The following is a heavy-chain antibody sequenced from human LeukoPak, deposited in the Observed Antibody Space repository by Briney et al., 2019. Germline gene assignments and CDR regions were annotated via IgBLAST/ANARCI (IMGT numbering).Heavy chain of an antibody. J-gene: IGHJ3*02. CDR3: ARRVYSGYDGAFDI. CDR2: IYYSGST. Sequence: ESLRLSCAASGFAFNTYFMTWLRQAPGKGLEWIGSIYYSGSTYYNPSLKSRVTISVDTSKNQFSLKLSSVTAADTAVYYCARRVYSGYDGAFDIWGQGTMVTVSS. CDR1: GFAFNTYF. V-gene: IGHV4-39*07. D-gene: IGHD5-12*01.